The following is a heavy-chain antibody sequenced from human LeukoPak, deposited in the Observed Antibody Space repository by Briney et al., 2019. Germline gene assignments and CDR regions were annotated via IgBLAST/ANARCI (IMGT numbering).Heavy chain of an antibody. V-gene: IGHV3-33*01. CDR1: GFTSSSYG. CDR3: ASQSYYYYGMDV. J-gene: IGHJ6*02. CDR2: IWYDGSNK. Sequence: GGSLRLSCAASGFTSSSYGMHWVRQAPGKGLEWVAVIWYDGSNKYYVDSVKGRFTISRDNSKNTLYLQMNSLRAEDTAVYYCASQSYYYYGMDVWGQGTTVTVSS.